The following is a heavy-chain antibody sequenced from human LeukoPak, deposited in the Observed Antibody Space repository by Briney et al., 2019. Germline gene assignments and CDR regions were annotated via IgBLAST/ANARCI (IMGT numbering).Heavy chain of an antibody. CDR3: ATGNRYSGYDLQFDY. Sequence: GASVKVSCKVSGYTLTELSMHWVRQAPGKGLEWMGGFDPEDGETIYAQKFQGRVTMTEDTSTDTAYMELSSLRSEDTAVYYCATGNRYSGYDLQFDYWGQGTPVTVSS. CDR2: FDPEDGET. D-gene: IGHD5-12*01. V-gene: IGHV1-24*01. CDR1: GYTLTELS. J-gene: IGHJ4*02.